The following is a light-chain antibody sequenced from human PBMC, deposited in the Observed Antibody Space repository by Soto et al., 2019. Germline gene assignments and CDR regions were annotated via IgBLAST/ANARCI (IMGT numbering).Light chain of an antibody. CDR3: SSYTTRSTWV. J-gene: IGLJ3*02. Sequence: QSVLTQPASVSGSPGQSITISCTGTSSDVGAYNYVSWYQQHPGKAPKLMIYDVSNRPSGVSNRFSGSKSGKTASLTISGLQAEDEADYYCSSYTTRSTWVFGGGTQLTVL. CDR1: SSDVGAYNY. V-gene: IGLV2-14*01. CDR2: DVS.